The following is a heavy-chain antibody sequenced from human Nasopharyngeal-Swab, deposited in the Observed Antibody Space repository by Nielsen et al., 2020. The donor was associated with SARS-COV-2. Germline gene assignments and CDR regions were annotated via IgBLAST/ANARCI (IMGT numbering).Heavy chain of an antibody. J-gene: IGHJ6*02. CDR1: GFTFSSYS. V-gene: IGHV3-21*01. CDR2: ISSSSSYI. CDR3: ARDALELRIYYYYYGIDV. Sequence: GESLKISCAASGFTFSSYSMNWVRQAPGKGLEWVSSISSSSSYIDYADSVKGRFTISRDNAKNSLYLQMNSLRAEDTAVYFCARDALELRIYYYYYGIDVWGQGTTVTVSS. D-gene: IGHD1-7*01.